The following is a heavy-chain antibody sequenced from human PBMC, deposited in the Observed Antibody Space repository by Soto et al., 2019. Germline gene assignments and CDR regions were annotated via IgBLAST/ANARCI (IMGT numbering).Heavy chain of an antibody. CDR1: GGSISSSNW. V-gene: IGHV4-4*02. J-gene: IGHJ6*02. Sequence: SETLSLTCAVSGGSISSSNWWSWVRQPPGKGLEWIGEIYHSGSTNYNPSLKSRVTISVEKSKNQFSLKLSSVTATDTAVYYCARDPYYDFWSGNPIGYYYYGMDVWGQGTTVTVSS. CDR3: ARDPYYDFWSGNPIGYYYYGMDV. CDR2: IYHSGST. D-gene: IGHD3-3*01.